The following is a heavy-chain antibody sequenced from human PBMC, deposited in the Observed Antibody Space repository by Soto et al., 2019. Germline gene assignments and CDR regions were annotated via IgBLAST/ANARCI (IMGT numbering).Heavy chain of an antibody. CDR2: INAGNGNT. CDR1: GYTFTSYA. CDR3: AREGYYYDSRAYYYLDY. J-gene: IGHJ4*02. D-gene: IGHD3-22*01. V-gene: IGHV1-3*01. Sequence: GASVKVSCKASGYTFTSYAMHWVRQAPGQRLEWMGWINAGNGNTKYSQKFQGRVTITRDTSASTAYMELNSLRDEDTAVYYCAREGYYYDSRAYYYLDYWGQGTLVTVSS.